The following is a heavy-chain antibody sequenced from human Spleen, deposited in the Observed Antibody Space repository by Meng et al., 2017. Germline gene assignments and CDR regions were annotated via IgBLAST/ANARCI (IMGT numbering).Heavy chain of an antibody. D-gene: IGHD3-10*01. CDR2: IYHTGST. CDR3: LRGSGGSV. V-gene: IGHV4-59*12. CDR1: GGSIRNEY. J-gene: IGHJ1*01. Sequence: QLQLQESGPGLVKPSETLSLTCTVSGGSIRNEYWSWIRQSPGKGLEWIAEIYHTGSTNYNPSLKSRVTISVDKSKNQFSLNLSSVTAADTAVYHCLRGSGGSVWGQGTLVTVSS.